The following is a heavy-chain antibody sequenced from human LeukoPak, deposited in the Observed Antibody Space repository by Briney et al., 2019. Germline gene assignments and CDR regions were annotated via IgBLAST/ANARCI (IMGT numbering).Heavy chain of an antibody. CDR3: ARIVYDYGDYPA. CDR1: GFTFDDYA. D-gene: IGHD4-17*01. Sequence: GGSLRLSCAASGFTFDDYAMHWVRQAPGKGLEWVSLISWDGGSTYYANSVKGRFTISRDNSKNTLYLQMGSLRAEDMAVYYCARIVYDYGDYPAWGQGTLVTVSS. V-gene: IGHV3-43D*03. J-gene: IGHJ5*02. CDR2: ISWDGGST.